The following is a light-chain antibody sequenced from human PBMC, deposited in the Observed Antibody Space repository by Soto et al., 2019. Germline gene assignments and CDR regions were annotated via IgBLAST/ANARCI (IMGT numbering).Light chain of an antibody. CDR2: AGS. CDR1: SSDVGNYNL. CDR3: CSYAGSNTYV. V-gene: IGLV2-23*01. J-gene: IGLJ1*01. Sequence: QSVLTQPASVSGSPGQSITISCTGTSSDVGNYNLVSWYQQHPGKAPKVMIYAGSNRPSGVSHRFSGFKSGNTASLTISGLQAVDEADYHCCSYAGSNTYVFGTGTKVTVL.